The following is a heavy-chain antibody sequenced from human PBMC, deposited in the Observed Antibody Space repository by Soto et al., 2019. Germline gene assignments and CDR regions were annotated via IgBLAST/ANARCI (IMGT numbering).Heavy chain of an antibody. Sequence: SVKVSCKASGGTFSSYAISWVRQAPGQGLEWMRGIIPIFGTANYAQKFQGRVTITADESTSTAYMELSSLRSEDTAVYYCASRIAAAGTSWFDPCGQGTLVTVSS. V-gene: IGHV1-69*13. CDR2: IIPIFGTA. CDR3: ASRIAAAGTSWFDP. CDR1: GGTFSSYA. D-gene: IGHD6-13*01. J-gene: IGHJ5*02.